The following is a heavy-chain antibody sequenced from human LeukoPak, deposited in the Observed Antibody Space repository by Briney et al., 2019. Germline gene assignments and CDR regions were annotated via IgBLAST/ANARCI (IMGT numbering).Heavy chain of an antibody. V-gene: IGHV3-20*04. J-gene: IGHJ6*03. CDR3: ARKGAYCGGDCNNYYYYYYMDV. D-gene: IGHD2-21*02. CDR2: INWNGGST. Sequence: GGSLRLSCAASGFTFDDYGMSWVRQAPGKGLEWVSGINWNGGSTGYADSVKGRFTISRDNAKNSLYLQMNSLRDEDTALYYCARKGAYCGGDCNNYYYYYYMDVWGKGTTVTVSS. CDR1: GFTFDDYG.